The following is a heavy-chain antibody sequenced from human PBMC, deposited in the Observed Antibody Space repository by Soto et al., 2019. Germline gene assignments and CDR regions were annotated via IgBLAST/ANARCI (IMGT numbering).Heavy chain of an antibody. D-gene: IGHD3-22*01. Sequence: GGSLRLSCAASGFTFSSYGMHWVRQAPGKGLEWVAVISYDGSNKYYADSVKGRFTISRDNSKNTLYLQMNSLRAEDTAVYYCAKDFSDLYYDRPGGLFWGQGTLVTVSS. J-gene: IGHJ4*02. CDR3: AKDFSDLYYDRPGGLF. CDR2: ISYDGSNK. CDR1: GFTFSSYG. V-gene: IGHV3-30*18.